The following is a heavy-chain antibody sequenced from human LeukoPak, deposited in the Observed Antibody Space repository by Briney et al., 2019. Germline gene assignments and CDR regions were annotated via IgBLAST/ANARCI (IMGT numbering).Heavy chain of an antibody. J-gene: IGHJ4*02. CDR3: ARDGVEGLRWFGEYMIDY. D-gene: IGHD3-10*01. CDR1: GYTFTGYY. CDR2: INPNSGGT. V-gene: IGHV1-2*06. Sequence: ASVKVSCKASGYTFTGYYMHWVRQAPGQGLEWMGRINPNSGGTIYAQKFQGRVTMTRDTSISTAYMELSRLRSDDTAVYYCARDGVEGLRWFGEYMIDYWGQGTLVTVSS.